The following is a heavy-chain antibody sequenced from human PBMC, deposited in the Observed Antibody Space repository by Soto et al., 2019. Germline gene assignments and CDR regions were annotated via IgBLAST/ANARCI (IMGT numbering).Heavy chain of an antibody. CDR2: IYHSGST. D-gene: IGHD3-10*01. Sequence: PSETLSLTCAVSGGSISSSNWWTWVRQPPGKGLEWIGEIYHSGSTNYNPSLKSRVTISVDKSKNQFSLKLSSVTAADTAVYYCARVCSTMVTQYYFDYWGQGTLVTVSS. V-gene: IGHV4-4*02. CDR1: GGSISSSNW. CDR3: ARVCSTMVTQYYFDY. J-gene: IGHJ4*02.